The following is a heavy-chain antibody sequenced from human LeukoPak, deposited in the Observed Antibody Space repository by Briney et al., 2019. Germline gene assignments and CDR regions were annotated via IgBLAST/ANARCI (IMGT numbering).Heavy chain of an antibody. D-gene: IGHD2-2*01. CDR1: GGSFSGYY. Sequence: PSETLSLTCAVYGGSFSGYYWSWIRQPPGKGLEWIGEINHSGSTNYNPSLKSRVTISVDTSKNQFSLKLSSVTAADTAVYYCARDRPVGYCSSTSCYPYYYYYMDVWGKGTTVTVSS. J-gene: IGHJ6*03. CDR2: INHSGST. V-gene: IGHV4-34*01. CDR3: ARDRPVGYCSSTSCYPYYYYYMDV.